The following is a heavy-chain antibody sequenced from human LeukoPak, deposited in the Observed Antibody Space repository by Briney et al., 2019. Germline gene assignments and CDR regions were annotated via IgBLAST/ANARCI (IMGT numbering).Heavy chain of an antibody. V-gene: IGHV1-69*13. Sequence: ASVKVSCKASGGTFSSYAISWVRQAPGQGLEWMGRIIPIFGTANYAQKFQGRVTITADESTSTAYMELSSLRSEDTAVYYCAAYCSGGSCYSNYYYGMDVWGKGTTVTVSS. CDR1: GGTFSSYA. J-gene: IGHJ6*04. D-gene: IGHD2-15*01. CDR2: IIPIFGTA. CDR3: AAYCSGGSCYSNYYYGMDV.